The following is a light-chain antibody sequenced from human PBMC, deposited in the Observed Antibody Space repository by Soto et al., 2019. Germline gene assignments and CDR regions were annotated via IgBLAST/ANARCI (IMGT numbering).Light chain of an antibody. J-gene: IGLJ1*01. CDR2: EVN. CDR3: SSYAGSSNV. CDR1: SSDVGGYNY. Sequence: QSVLTQPASLSGSPGQSVAISCTGTSSDVGGYNYVSWYQQHPGKAPKLMIYEVNKRPSGVPDRFSGSKSGNTASLTVSGLQAEDEADYYCSSYAGSSNVFGTGTKVT. V-gene: IGLV2-8*01.